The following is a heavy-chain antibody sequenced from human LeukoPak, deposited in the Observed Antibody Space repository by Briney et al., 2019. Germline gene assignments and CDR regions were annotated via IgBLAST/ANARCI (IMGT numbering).Heavy chain of an antibody. V-gene: IGHV1-18*01. CDR3: ARCSFFAAAGNYYYYYMDV. CDR2: ISAYNGNT. CDR1: GYTFTSYG. J-gene: IGHJ6*03. D-gene: IGHD6-13*01. Sequence: ASVKVSCKASGYTFTSYGISWVRQAPGQGLEWMGWISAYNGNTNYAQKLQGRVTMTTDTSTSTAYMELRSLRSDDTAVYYCARCSFFAAAGNYYYYYMDVWGKGTTVTISS.